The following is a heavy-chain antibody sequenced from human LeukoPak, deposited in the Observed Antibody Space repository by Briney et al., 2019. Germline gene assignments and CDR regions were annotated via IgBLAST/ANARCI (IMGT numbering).Heavy chain of an antibody. CDR3: ARGYSSGWQTPFDY. CDR2: IIPIFGTA. V-gene: IGHV1-69*05. Sequence: SVKVSCKASGGTFSSYAISWVRQAPGQGLEWMGGIIPIFGTANYAQKFQGRVTITTDESTSTAYMELRSLRSDDTAVYYCARGYSSGWQTPFDYWGQGTLVTVSS. D-gene: IGHD6-19*01. J-gene: IGHJ4*02. CDR1: GGTFSSYA.